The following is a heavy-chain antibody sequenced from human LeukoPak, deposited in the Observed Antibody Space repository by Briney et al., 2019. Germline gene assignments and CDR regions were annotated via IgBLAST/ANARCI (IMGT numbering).Heavy chain of an antibody. CDR3: ARVEASSGWYWNYYYYYGMDV. CDR1: GGTFSSYA. Sequence: ASVKVSCKASGGTFSSYAISWVRQAPGQGLEWMGGIIPIFGTANYAQKFQGRVTITADGSTSTAYMELSSLRSEDTAVYYCARVEASSGWYWNYYYYYGMDVWGQGTTVTVSS. V-gene: IGHV1-69*13. CDR2: IIPIFGTA. D-gene: IGHD6-19*01. J-gene: IGHJ6*02.